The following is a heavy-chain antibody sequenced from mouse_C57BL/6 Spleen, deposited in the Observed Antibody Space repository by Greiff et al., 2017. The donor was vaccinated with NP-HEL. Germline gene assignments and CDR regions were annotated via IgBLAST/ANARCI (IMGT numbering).Heavy chain of an antibody. J-gene: IGHJ1*03. Sequence: QVQLQQSGAELVKPGASVKISCKASGYAFSSYWMNWVKQRPGQGLEWIGQIYPGDGDTNYNGKFKGKATLTADKSSSTAYMQLSSLTSEDSAVYFCARRGITTGYFDVWGTGTTVTVSS. CDR1: GYAFSSYW. CDR2: IYPGDGDT. D-gene: IGHD1-1*01. V-gene: IGHV1-80*01. CDR3: ARRGITTGYFDV.